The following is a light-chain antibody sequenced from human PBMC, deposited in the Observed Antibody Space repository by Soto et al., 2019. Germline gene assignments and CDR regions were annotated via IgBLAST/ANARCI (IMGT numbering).Light chain of an antibody. V-gene: IGKV3-15*01. J-gene: IGKJ4*01. CDR3: QQYNNWPLT. Sequence: ETVMTQSPATLSVSPGERATLSCRASQSVSGNLAWYQQRPGQTPRLLIYGASTRAAGIPARFSGSGSGTEFTLTISSLQSEDFAVYYCQQYNNWPLTFGGGTKVEIK. CDR2: GAS. CDR1: QSVSGN.